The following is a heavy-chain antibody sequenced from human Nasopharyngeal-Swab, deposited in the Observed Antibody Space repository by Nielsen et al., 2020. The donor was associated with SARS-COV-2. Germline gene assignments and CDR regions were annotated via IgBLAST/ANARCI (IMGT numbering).Heavy chain of an antibody. Sequence: GASLKISCVATGFTFRLSAMHWVRQAPGKGLEWVAVISDDGSTKFYADSAMGRFTVSRDNSKNTVHLQMNSLRSDDKAMYYCARDGGSRSQFDYWGQGTLVTVSS. D-gene: IGHD1-26*01. CDR2: ISDDGSTK. CDR1: GFTFRLSA. J-gene: IGHJ4*02. V-gene: IGHV3-30-3*01. CDR3: ARDGGSRSQFDY.